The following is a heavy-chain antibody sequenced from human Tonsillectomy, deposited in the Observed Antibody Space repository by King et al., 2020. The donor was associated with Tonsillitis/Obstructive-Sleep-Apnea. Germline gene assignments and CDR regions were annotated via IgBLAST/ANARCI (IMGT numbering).Heavy chain of an antibody. V-gene: IGHV3-15*01. CDR1: GFTFSNAW. J-gene: IGHJ5*02. CDR2: IKSKSEGETT. D-gene: IGHD3-10*01. CDR3: TDLGASGSYYP. Sequence: EVQLVESGGGLVKPGGSLRLSCAASGFTFSNAWMTWVRQAPGKGLEWVGRIKSKSEGETTDYAAPGKGRFTISREDSHNTLYLQMNSLKTEDTAVYYCTDLGASGSYYPWGQGTLVTVSS.